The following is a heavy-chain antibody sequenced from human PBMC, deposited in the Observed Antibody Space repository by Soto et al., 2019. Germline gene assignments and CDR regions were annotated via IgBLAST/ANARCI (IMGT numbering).Heavy chain of an antibody. Sequence: GGSLRLSCAASGFTFSSYGMHWVRQAPGKGLEWVAVISYDGSNKYYADSVKGRFTISRDNSKNTLYLQMNSLRAGDTAVYYCAKDLFNYYGSGSSDYWGQGTLVTVSS. CDR2: ISYDGSNK. J-gene: IGHJ4*02. D-gene: IGHD3-10*01. CDR1: GFTFSSYG. V-gene: IGHV3-30*18. CDR3: AKDLFNYYGSGSSDY.